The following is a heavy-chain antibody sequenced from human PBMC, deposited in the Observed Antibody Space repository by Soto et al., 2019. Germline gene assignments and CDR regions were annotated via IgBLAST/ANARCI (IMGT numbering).Heavy chain of an antibody. V-gene: IGHV3-30*18. CDR1: GFTFSYG. CDR2: ISYDSSNK. Sequence: VQLLESGGGLIQPGGSLRLSCAASGFTFSYGIHWLRHAPGKGLEGVAYISYDSSNKFYGDSVKGRFTISRDNSKNTQFLQMNSLRAEDTAVYYCAKLVIGYCSGNTCDDYWGQGTLVAVSS. J-gene: IGHJ4*02. D-gene: IGHD2-15*01. CDR3: AKLVIGYCSGNTCDDY.